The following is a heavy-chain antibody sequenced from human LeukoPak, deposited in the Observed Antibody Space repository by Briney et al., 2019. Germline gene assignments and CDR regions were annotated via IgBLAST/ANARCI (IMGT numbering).Heavy chain of an antibody. V-gene: IGHV1-46*01. CDR3: ARAGYCSSTSCQRPQGAFDI. CDR2: INPSGGST. J-gene: IGHJ3*02. Sequence: ASVKVSCKASGYTFTSYYMHWVRQAPGQGLEWMGIINPSGGSTSYAQKFQGRVTMTRDTSTSTVYMELSSLRSEDTAVYYCARAGYCSSTSCQRPQGAFDIWGQGTMVTVSS. CDR1: GYTFTSYY. D-gene: IGHD2-2*03.